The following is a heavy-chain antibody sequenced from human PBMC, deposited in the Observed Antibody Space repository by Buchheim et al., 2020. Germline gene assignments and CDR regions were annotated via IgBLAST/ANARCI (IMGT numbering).Heavy chain of an antibody. CDR3: AKDEYYDVWSGLVDY. Sequence: QVQLVESGGGVVQPGRSLRLSCAASGFTFSSYGMHWVRQAPGKGLEWVAVISYDGSNKYYADSVKGRFTISRDNSKNTLYLQMNSLRAEDTAVYYCAKDEYYDVWSGLVDYWGQGTL. J-gene: IGHJ4*02. D-gene: IGHD3-3*01. V-gene: IGHV3-30*18. CDR2: ISYDGSNK. CDR1: GFTFSSYG.